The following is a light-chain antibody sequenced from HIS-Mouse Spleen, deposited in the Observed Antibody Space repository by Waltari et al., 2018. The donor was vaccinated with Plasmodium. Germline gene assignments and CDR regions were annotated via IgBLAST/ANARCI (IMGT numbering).Light chain of an antibody. V-gene: IGLV2-8*01. CDR1: SSAVGGYNY. CDR3: SSYAGSNNLV. J-gene: IGLJ2*01. CDR2: EVS. Sequence: QSALTQPPSASGSPGQSVTISCTGTSSAVGGYNYVSWYQQHPGKAPNPMIYEVSKRPSGVPDRFSGSKSGNTASLTVSGLQAEDEADYYCSSYAGSNNLVFGGGTKLTVL.